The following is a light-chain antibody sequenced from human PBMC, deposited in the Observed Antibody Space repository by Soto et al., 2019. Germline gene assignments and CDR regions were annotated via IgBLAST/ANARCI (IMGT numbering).Light chain of an antibody. Sequence: DIQMTPSPSSLSASVGDRITITCRASQSISRYLNWYQHNPGKAHKLLINAASSLERGVQSRFSGGGSGTDFTLNIRSLQPEDFTTYYCKQYNSYPWTVGQGTKVDIK. CDR2: AAS. V-gene: IGKV1-39*01. J-gene: IGKJ1*01. CDR3: KQYNSYPWT. CDR1: QSISRY.